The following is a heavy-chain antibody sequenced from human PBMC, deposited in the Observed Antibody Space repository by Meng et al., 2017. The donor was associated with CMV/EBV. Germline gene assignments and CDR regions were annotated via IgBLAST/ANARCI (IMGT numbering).Heavy chain of an antibody. D-gene: IGHD3-10*01. J-gene: IGHJ6*02. CDR1: GFTFSSFW. CDR3: ARDTPHQADYYGPGGMDV. V-gene: IGHV3-74*01. Sequence: GESLKISCAASGFTFSSFWMHWVRQVPGKGLVWVSRINSDGSSTNYADSVKGRFTVSRDNAKNTLYLQMNSLRAEDTAVYYCARDTPHQADYYGPGGMDVWGQGTTVTVSS. CDR2: INSDGSST.